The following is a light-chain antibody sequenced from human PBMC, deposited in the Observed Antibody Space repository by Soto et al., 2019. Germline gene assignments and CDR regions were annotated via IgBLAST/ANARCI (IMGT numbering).Light chain of an antibody. V-gene: IGKV1-39*01. J-gene: IGKJ1*01. Sequence: DSQMSHSPSTLSAALGDRLTITGPASQSISSYLNWYQQKPGQAPKLLIYAASSLQSGVPSRFSGSGSGTDFTLTISSLQPEDFATYYCQQSYSTPPTFGQGTKVDI. CDR3: QQSYSTPPT. CDR1: QSISSY. CDR2: AAS.